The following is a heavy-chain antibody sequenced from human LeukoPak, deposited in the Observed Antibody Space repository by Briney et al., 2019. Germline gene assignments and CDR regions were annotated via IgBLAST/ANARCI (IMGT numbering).Heavy chain of an antibody. CDR3: AGKGASGAFDI. J-gene: IGHJ3*02. CDR1: GGSFSGYY. Sequence: KPSETLSLTCAVYGGSFSGYYWSWIRQPPGKGLEWIGEINHSGSTNYNPSLKSRVTISVETSKNQFSLKLSSVTAADTAVYYCAGKGASGAFDIWGQGTMVTVSS. D-gene: IGHD4/OR15-4a*01. CDR2: INHSGST. V-gene: IGHV4-34*01.